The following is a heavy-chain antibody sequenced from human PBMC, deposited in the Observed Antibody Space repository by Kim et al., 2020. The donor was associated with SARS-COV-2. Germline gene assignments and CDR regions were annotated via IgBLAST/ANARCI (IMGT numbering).Heavy chain of an antibody. D-gene: IGHD4-17*01. CDR1: GGSISNNNW. CDR3: AKHHDYSFVI. J-gene: IGHJ3*02. V-gene: IGHV4-4*02. CDR2: LYHGGYN. Sequence: SETLSLTCAVSGGSISNNNWWSWVRQPPGKGLEWIGVLYHGGYNNYNPSLKSRVIISMDKSANQFSLRLNSVTAADTALYYRAKHHDYSFVIWCQGTMVT.